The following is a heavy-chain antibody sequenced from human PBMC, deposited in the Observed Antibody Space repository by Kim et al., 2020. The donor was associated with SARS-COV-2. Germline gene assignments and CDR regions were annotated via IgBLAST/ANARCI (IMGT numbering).Heavy chain of an antibody. Sequence: NGNTKYSQKFQGRVTITRDTSASTAYMERSSLRSEDTAVYYCAGGAGMDVWGQGTTVTVSS. J-gene: IGHJ6*02. V-gene: IGHV1-3*01. CDR2: NGNT. CDR3: AGGAGMDV.